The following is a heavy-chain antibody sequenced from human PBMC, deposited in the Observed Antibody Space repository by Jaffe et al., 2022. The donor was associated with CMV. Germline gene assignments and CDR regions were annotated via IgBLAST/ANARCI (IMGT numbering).Heavy chain of an antibody. J-gene: IGHJ4*02. Sequence: QVTLRESGPALVKPTQTLTLTCTFSGFSLSTSGVCVSWIRQPPGKALEWLARIDWDDDKYYSTSLKTRLTISKDSSKNQVVLTMTNMDPVDTARYYCARIQRTGYTSSWRYFDYWGQGTLVTVSS. CDR3: ARIQRTGYTSSWRYFDY. D-gene: IGHD6-13*01. V-gene: IGHV2-70*15. CDR2: IDWDDDK. CDR1: GFSLSTSGVC.